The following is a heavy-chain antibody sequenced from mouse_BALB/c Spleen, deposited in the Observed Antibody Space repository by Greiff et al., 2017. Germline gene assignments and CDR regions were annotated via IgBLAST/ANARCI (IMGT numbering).Heavy chain of an antibody. D-gene: IGHD2-14*01. CDR2: INSNGGST. CDR3: ARERYDGRVFAY. J-gene: IGHJ3*01. V-gene: IGHV5-6-3*01. Sequence: EVKLVESGGGLVQPGGSLKLSCAASGFTFSSYGMSWVRQTPDKRLELVATINSNGGSTYYPDSVKGRFTISRDNAKNTLYLQMSSLKSEDTAMYYCARERYDGRVFAYWGQGTLVTVSA. CDR1: GFTFSSYG.